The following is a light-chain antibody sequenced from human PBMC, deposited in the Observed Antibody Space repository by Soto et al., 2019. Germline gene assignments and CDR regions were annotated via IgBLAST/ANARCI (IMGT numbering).Light chain of an antibody. CDR3: QQYYNVPIT. J-gene: IGKJ5*01. Sequence: DIQMTHSPFALSVYVVEKVMMIFQANKDIGNYLNWYHQRPGKAPKLLILDASSLDTEVPSRFSGSGSGTDFTFTISSLQSEDIATYYCQQYYNVPITFGQGTRLEI. CDR1: KDIGNY. CDR2: DAS. V-gene: IGKV1-33*01.